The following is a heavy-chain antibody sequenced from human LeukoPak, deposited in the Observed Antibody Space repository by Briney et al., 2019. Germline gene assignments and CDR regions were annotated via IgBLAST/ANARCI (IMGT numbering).Heavy chain of an antibody. D-gene: IGHD4-17*01. Sequence: ASVKVSCKASGYTFTSYDINWVRQATGQGLEWMGWMNPNSGNTGYAQKFQGRVTMTRNTSISTAYMKLSSLRSEDTAVYYCAREVDGDVWFDPWGQGTLVTVSS. V-gene: IGHV1-8*01. CDR3: AREVDGDVWFDP. CDR2: MNPNSGNT. CDR1: GYTFTSYD. J-gene: IGHJ5*02.